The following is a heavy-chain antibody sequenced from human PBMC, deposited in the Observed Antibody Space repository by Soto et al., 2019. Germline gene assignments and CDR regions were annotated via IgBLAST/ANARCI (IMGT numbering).Heavy chain of an antibody. J-gene: IGHJ4*02. CDR3: ARSIHDFWSGYPQGFFDY. V-gene: IGHV3-64*07. Sequence: ESGGGLVQPGGSLRLSCAASGFTFSTYAMHWVRQAPGKGLEYVSAISSKGGSTFYADSVQGRFTISRDNSKNTLYLQVGSLRAEDMAVYYCARSIHDFWSGYPQGFFDYWGQGTLVTVSS. CDR2: ISSKGGST. CDR1: GFTFSTYA. D-gene: IGHD3-3*01.